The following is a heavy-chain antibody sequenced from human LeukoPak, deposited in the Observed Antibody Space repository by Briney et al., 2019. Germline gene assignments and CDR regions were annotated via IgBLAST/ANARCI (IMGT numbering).Heavy chain of an antibody. D-gene: IGHD3-22*01. V-gene: IGHV3-30*02. Sequence: PGGSLRLSCAASGFTFSSYGMHWVRQAPGKGLEWVAFIRYDGSNKYYADSVKGRFTISRDNSKNTLYLQMNSLRAEDTAVYYCAKDLYPIAIRYYYDSSGYYPLGDWGQGTLVTVS. J-gene: IGHJ4*02. CDR2: IRYDGSNK. CDR3: AKDLYPIAIRYYYDSSGYYPLGD. CDR1: GFTFSSYG.